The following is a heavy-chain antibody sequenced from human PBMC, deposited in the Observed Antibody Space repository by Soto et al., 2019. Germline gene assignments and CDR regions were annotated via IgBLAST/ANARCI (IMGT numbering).Heavy chain of an antibody. J-gene: IGHJ5*02. CDR2: IYPGDSDT. V-gene: IGHV5-51*01. D-gene: IGHD2-8*02. Sequence: GESLKISCQGSGYAFSIYWIASVRQMPGKGLEWMGIIYPGDSDTRYSPSFQGQVTISVDKSITTAYLQWSSLKASDTAMYYCARGYCTATICDPWFDPWGQGTLVTVSS. CDR1: GYAFSIYW. CDR3: ARGYCTATICDPWFDP.